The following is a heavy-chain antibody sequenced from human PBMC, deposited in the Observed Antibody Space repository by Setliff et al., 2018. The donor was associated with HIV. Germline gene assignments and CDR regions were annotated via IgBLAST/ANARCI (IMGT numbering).Heavy chain of an antibody. J-gene: IGHJ4*02. V-gene: IGHV1-3*01. CDR1: GYTFTSYA. Sequence: ASVKVSCKASGYTFTSYAMHWVRQAPGQRLEWMGWINAGNGNTKYSQKFQGRVTITRDTSASTAYMELSSLRSEDTAVYYCAIPFMTNGDYIFDYWGQGTQVTVSS. D-gene: IGHD4-17*01. CDR3: AIPFMTNGDYIFDY. CDR2: INAGNGNT.